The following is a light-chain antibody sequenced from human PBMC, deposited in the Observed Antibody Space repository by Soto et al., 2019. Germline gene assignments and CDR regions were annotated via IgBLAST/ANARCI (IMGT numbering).Light chain of an antibody. CDR1: QGIGDT. J-gene: IGKJ4*01. V-gene: IGKV3-15*01. Sequence: EVVMTQSPATLSVSPGEGVTLSCRASQGIGDTLAWYQHKPGQTPRLLIYDTSTRATGVPARFSGSRSGPQFSLTITILPSEDSATSYCQPYNNWPHTFGGRTNVDIK. CDR2: DTS. CDR3: QPYNNWPHT.